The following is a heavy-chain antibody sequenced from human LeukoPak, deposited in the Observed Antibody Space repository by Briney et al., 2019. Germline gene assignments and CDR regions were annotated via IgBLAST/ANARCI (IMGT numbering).Heavy chain of an antibody. CDR2: IYYSGST. CDR1: GGSIISGGYY. V-gene: IGHV4-31*03. D-gene: IGHD4-23*01. Sequence: TLSLTCTVSGGSIISGGYYWSWIRQHPGKGLEWIGYIYYSGSTYYNPSLKSRVTISVDTSKNQFSLKLSSVTAADTAVYYCARDGYGGNSAVDPWGQGTLVTVSS. J-gene: IGHJ5*02. CDR3: ARDGYGGNSAVDP.